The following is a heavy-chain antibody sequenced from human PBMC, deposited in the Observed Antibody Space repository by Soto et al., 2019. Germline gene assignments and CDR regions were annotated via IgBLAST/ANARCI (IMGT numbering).Heavy chain of an antibody. Sequence: ASVKVSCKASGYTFTSYAMHWVRQAPGQRLEWMGWINAGNGNTKYSQKFQGRVTITRDTSASTAYMELSSLRSEDTAVYYCASHYYDSSGYYQPGAFDIWGQGTMVTVSS. CDR1: GYTFTSYA. J-gene: IGHJ3*02. CDR3: ASHYYDSSGYYQPGAFDI. V-gene: IGHV1-3*01. CDR2: INAGNGNT. D-gene: IGHD3-22*01.